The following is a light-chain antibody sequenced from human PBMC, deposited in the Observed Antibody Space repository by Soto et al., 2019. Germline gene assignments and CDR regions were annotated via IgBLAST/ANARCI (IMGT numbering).Light chain of an antibody. J-gene: IGLJ1*01. CDR2: DNN. Sequence: QSVLTRPPSVSAAPGQKVIISCSRSSFNIGNNYVSWYQQLPGTAPKLLIYDNNKRPSGIPDRFSGSKSGTSATLAITGLQTADEADYYCGAWESSLNPYVFGTGTKVTVL. CDR3: GAWESSLNPYV. V-gene: IGLV1-51*01. CDR1: SFNIGNNY.